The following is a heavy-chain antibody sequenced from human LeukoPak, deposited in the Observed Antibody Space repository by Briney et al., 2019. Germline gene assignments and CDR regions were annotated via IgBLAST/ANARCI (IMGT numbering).Heavy chain of an antibody. Sequence: PGRSLKLSCAASGFTFSSYGMHWVRQAPDKGLELVTFIWSDGSVKYYADSVKGRFTISRDNSKNTLYLQMNSLRAEDTAVYYCARQIAYYYDSSGHYVFDFWGQGTLVTVSS. CDR2: IWSDGSVK. CDR1: GFTFSSYG. J-gene: IGHJ4*02. V-gene: IGHV3-33*01. D-gene: IGHD3-22*01. CDR3: ARQIAYYYDSSGHYVFDF.